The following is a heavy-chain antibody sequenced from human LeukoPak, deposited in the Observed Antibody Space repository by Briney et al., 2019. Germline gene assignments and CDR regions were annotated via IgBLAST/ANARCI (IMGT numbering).Heavy chain of an antibody. V-gene: IGHV3-30-3*01. Sequence: PGGSLRLSCAASGFTFSSYAMHWVRQAPGKGLEWVAVISYDGSNKYYADSVKGRFTISRDNSKNTLYLQMNSLRAEDTAVYYCARDKDLGFDYWGQGTLVTVSS. J-gene: IGHJ4*02. CDR2: ISYDGSNK. CDR1: GFTFSSYA. CDR3: ARDKDLGFDY.